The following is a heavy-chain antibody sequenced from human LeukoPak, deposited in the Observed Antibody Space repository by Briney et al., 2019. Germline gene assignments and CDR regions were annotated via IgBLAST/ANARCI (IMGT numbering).Heavy chain of an antibody. D-gene: IGHD5-24*01. CDR3: ARHRIEMATNDYYYGMDV. J-gene: IGHJ6*02. V-gene: IGHV4-59*08. CDR1: GGSISSYY. Sequence: SETLSLTCTVSGGSISSYYWSWIRQPPGKGLEWIGYIYYSGSTNYNPSLKSRVTISVDTSKNQFSQKLSSVTAADTAVYYCARHRIEMATNDYYYGMDVWGQGTTVTVSS. CDR2: IYYSGST.